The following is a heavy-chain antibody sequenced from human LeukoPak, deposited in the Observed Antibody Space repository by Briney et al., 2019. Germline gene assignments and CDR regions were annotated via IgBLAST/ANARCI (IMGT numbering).Heavy chain of an antibody. CDR3: AKAASGSNCFYRFDY. V-gene: IGHV3-23*01. Sequence: PGGSLRLSCAASVFTFSSWAMGGVRQAPGKGLEGVATIRGNGANTFYADSVKARFTISRHNYKTPLYLKVDSLRPEATAVYSCAKAASGSNCFYRFDYWGQGTLITVSS. CDR2: IRGNGANT. CDR1: VFTFSSWA. D-gene: IGHD2-21*01. J-gene: IGHJ4*02.